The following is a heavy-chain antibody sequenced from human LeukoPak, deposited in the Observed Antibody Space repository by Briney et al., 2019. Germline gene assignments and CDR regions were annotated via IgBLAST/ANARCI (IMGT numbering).Heavy chain of an antibody. Sequence: PSETLSLTCGVSGGSISDRSYYWTWIRQSPGEGLEWIGSIYSSGSTYYNPSPQSRVTISKDTSENQFSLKLTSVTAADMGVYFCARRSIYWYFDFWGRGSLVTVSS. CDR3: ARRSIYWYFDF. V-gene: IGHV4-39*01. D-gene: IGHD3-10*01. J-gene: IGHJ2*01. CDR1: GGSISDRSYY. CDR2: IYSSGST.